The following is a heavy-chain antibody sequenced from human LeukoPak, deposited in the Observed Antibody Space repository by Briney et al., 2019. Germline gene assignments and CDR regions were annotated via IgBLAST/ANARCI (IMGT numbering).Heavy chain of an antibody. CDR3: AKEGAYPIITYDS. CDR1: GFTFSSYW. D-gene: IGHD3-10*01. CDR2: ITRDGDEK. J-gene: IGHJ5*01. V-gene: IGHV3-7*01. Sequence: GGSLRLSCAASGFTFSSYWMNWVRQAPGKGLEWVANITRDGDEKNYVDPVRGRFSISRDNAQNSLYLQMDSLRAEDTAVYYCAKEGAYPIITYDSWGQGALVTVSS.